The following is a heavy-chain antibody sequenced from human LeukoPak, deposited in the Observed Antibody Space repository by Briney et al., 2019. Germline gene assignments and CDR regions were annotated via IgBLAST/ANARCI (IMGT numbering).Heavy chain of an antibody. J-gene: IGHJ5*02. Sequence: ASVKVSCKASGYTFTSYYMHWVRQAPGQGLEWMGIINPSGGSTSYAQKFQGRVTMTRDTSISTAYMELSRLRSDDTAVYYCARPYGDYVAWGQGTLVTVSS. CDR2: INPSGGST. D-gene: IGHD4-17*01. V-gene: IGHV1-46*01. CDR1: GYTFTSYY. CDR3: ARPYGDYVA.